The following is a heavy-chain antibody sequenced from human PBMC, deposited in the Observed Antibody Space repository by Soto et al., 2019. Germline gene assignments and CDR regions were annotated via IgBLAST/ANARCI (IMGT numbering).Heavy chain of an antibody. CDR3: ARARFTIFGVVSNWFDP. CDR2: IWYDGSNK. D-gene: IGHD3-3*01. J-gene: IGHJ5*02. Sequence: GGSLRLSCAASGFTFSSYGMHWVRQAPGKGLEWVAVIWYDGSNKYYADSVKGRFTISRDNSKNTLYLQMNSLRAEDTAVYYCARARFTIFGVVSNWFDPWGQGTLVTVSS. V-gene: IGHV3-33*01. CDR1: GFTFSSYG.